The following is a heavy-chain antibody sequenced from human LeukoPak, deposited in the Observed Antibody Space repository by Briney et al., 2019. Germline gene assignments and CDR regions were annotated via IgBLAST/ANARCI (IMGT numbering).Heavy chain of an antibody. CDR3: ARDRAPEAFDI. J-gene: IGHJ3*02. V-gene: IGHV3-30-3*01. D-gene: IGHD1-14*01. CDR2: ISYDGSNK. CDR1: GFTFSSYA. Sequence: GGSLRLSRAASGFTFSSYAMHWVRQAPGKGLERVAVISYDGSNKYYADSVKGRFTISRDNSKNTLYLQMNSLRAEDTAVYYCARDRAPEAFDIWGQGAMVTVAS.